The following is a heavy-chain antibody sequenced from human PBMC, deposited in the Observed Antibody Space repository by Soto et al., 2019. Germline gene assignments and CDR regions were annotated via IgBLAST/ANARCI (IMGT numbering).Heavy chain of an antibody. V-gene: IGHV4-39*01. Sequence: QLQLQESGPGLVKPSETLSLTCTVSGGSISSSSYYWGWIRQPPGKGLEWIGRIYYSGSTYYNPSLKGRVTISVDTSKNQFSLKLSSVTAADTAVYYCARRINFQFWSGYYGVNWFDPWGQGTLVTVSS. CDR2: IYYSGST. J-gene: IGHJ5*02. D-gene: IGHD3-3*01. CDR3: ARRINFQFWSGYYGVNWFDP. CDR1: GGSISSSSYY.